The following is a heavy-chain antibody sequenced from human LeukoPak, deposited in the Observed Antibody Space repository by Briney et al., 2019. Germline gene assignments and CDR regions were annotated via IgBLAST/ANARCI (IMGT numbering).Heavy chain of an antibody. CDR1: GFTFRSYA. D-gene: IGHD6-19*01. J-gene: IGHJ4*02. CDR3: AKDDAMAGTDFDS. Sequence: GGSLRLSCAASGFTFRSYAVSWVRQAPGKGLEWVSTISGSGDSTYYVGSVKGRFTISRDNSKSTLYLQMNSLRAEDTAVYYCAKDDAMAGTDFDSWGQGTLVTVSS. CDR2: ISGSGDST. V-gene: IGHV3-23*01.